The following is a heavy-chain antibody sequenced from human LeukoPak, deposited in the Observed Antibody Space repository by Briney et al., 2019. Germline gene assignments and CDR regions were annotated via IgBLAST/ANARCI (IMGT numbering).Heavy chain of an antibody. D-gene: IGHD1-20*01. CDR3: ARDRGLTGTNFDY. CDR2: ISSSSSTI. J-gene: IGHJ4*02. CDR1: GFTFSSYS. Sequence: GGSLRLSCAASGFTFSSYSMNWVRQAPGKGLEWVSYISSSSSTIYYADSVKGRFTISRDNAKNSLYLQMNSLRAEDTAVYYCARDRGLTGTNFDYWGQGTLVTVSS. V-gene: IGHV3-48*01.